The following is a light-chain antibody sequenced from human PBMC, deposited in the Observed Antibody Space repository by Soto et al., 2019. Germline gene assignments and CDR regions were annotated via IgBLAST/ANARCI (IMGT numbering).Light chain of an antibody. CDR2: DAS. CDR1: QSVSYY. CDR3: QQRSNWPIT. Sequence: EIVLTQSPATLSFSPGEGATLSSRASQSVSYYLAWYQQKPGQAPRLLIYDASNRATGIPARFSGSGSGTDFTLTISSLEPEDFAVYYCQQRSNWPITFGQGTRLEIK. J-gene: IGKJ5*01. V-gene: IGKV3-11*01.